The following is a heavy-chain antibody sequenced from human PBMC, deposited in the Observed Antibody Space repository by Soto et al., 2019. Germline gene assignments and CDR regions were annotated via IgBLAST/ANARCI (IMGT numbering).Heavy chain of an antibody. CDR1: GFTFSSYW. J-gene: IGHJ4*02. Sequence: EGALRVSCAASGFTFSSYWMHWVRQAPGKGLVWVSRINSDGSSTSYADSVKGRFTISRDNAKNTLYLQMNSLRAEDTAVYYCARYSSGWNAFDYWGQGTLVTVSS. D-gene: IGHD6-19*01. CDR2: INSDGSST. CDR3: ARYSSGWNAFDY. V-gene: IGHV3-74*01.